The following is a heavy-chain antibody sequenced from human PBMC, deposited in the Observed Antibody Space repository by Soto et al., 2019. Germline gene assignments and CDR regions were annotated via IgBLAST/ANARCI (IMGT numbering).Heavy chain of an antibody. Sequence: AASVKVSCKASGYTFTSYAMHWVRQAPGQRLEWMGWINAGNGNTKYSQKFQGRVTITRDTSASTAYMELSSLRSEDTAVYYCARVHPVAGDFDYWGQGTLVTVSS. CDR3: ARVHPVAGDFDY. J-gene: IGHJ4*02. D-gene: IGHD6-19*01. CDR2: INAGNGNT. V-gene: IGHV1-3*01. CDR1: GYTFTSYA.